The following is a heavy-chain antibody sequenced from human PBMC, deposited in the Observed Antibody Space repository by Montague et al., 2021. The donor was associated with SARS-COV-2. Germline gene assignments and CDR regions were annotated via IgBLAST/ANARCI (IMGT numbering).Heavy chain of an antibody. V-gene: IGHV4-34*01. CDR1: TDSFSGYY. J-gene: IGHJ6*02. Sequence: SETLSLTCAVYTDSFSGYYWSWIRQSPGKGLEWIGEITHSGSTNHNPSLQSRVTISVDKSKKQVSLKLRSLTAADTAVYYCACGEITTRGLIYYYGMDVWGQGTAVIVSS. CDR2: ITHSGST. CDR3: ACGEITTRGLIYYYGMDV. D-gene: IGHD4-11*01.